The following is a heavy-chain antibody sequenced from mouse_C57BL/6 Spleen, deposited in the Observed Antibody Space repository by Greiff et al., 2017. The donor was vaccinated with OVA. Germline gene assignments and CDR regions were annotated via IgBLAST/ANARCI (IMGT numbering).Heavy chain of an antibody. V-gene: IGHV1-42*01. CDR1: GYSFTGYY. CDR2: INPSTGGT. Sequence: VQLKESGPELVKPGASVKISYKASGYSFTGYYMNWVKQSPEKSLEWIGEINPSTGGTTYNQKFKAKATLTVDKSSSTAYMQLKSLTSEDSAVYYCARSDYYWYFDVWGTGTTVTVSS. J-gene: IGHJ1*03. CDR3: ARSDYYWYFDV. D-gene: IGHD2-4*01.